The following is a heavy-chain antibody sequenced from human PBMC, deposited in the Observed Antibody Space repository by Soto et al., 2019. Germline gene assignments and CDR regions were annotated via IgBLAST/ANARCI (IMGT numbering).Heavy chain of an antibody. V-gene: IGHV3-30*18. J-gene: IGHJ4*02. Sequence: QVQLVESGGCVVQPGTSLRLSCAASGFTSSNFGMHWVRQAPGKGLEWVAVISYDGSDKYYADSVKGRFTISRDNSKNTLYLQMNSLRAEDTAVYYCAKDMGRAAAGTFDYWGQGTLVTVSS. CDR3: AKDMGRAAAGTFDY. CDR2: ISYDGSDK. D-gene: IGHD6-13*01. CDR1: GFTSSNFG.